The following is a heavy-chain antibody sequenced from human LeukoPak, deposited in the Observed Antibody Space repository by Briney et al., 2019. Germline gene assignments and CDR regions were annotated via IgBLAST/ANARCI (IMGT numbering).Heavy chain of an antibody. CDR1: GYTFTCYG. CDR3: AREKLSVTTGGFFDY. J-gene: IGHJ4*02. D-gene: IGHD1-14*01. V-gene: IGHV1-18*01. CDR2: ISAYNGNT. Sequence: ASVKVSCKASGYTFTCYGISWVRQAPGQGLEWMGWISAYNGNTNYAQKLQGRVTMTTDTSTSTAYMELRSLRSDDTVVYYCAREKLSVTTGGFFDYWGQGTLVTVSS.